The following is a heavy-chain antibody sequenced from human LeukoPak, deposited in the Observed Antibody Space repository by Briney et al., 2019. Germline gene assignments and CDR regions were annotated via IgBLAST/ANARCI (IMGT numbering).Heavy chain of an antibody. J-gene: IGHJ4*02. CDR2: INPNSGGT. CDR3: AGIAAAATFDY. Sequence: GSVKVSCKASGYTFTGYYMHWVRQAPGQGLEWMGWINPNSGGTNYAQKSQGRVTMTRDTSISTAYMELSRLRSDDTAVYYCAGIAAAATFDYWGQGTLVTVSS. D-gene: IGHD6-13*01. CDR1: GYTFTGYY. V-gene: IGHV1-2*02.